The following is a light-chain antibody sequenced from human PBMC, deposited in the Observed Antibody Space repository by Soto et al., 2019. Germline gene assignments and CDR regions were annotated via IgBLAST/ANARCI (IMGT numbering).Light chain of an antibody. CDR1: QSVLYSSNNKNY. Sequence: DILMTQSPDSLAVSLFEMATLNFKSSQSVLYSSNNKNYLAWYQQKPGQPPKLLIYWASTRESGVPDRFSGSGSGTDFTLTISSLQAEDVAVYYCQQYYSTLPTFGQGTRLET. J-gene: IGKJ5*01. CDR3: QQYYSTLPT. V-gene: IGKV4-1*01. CDR2: WAS.